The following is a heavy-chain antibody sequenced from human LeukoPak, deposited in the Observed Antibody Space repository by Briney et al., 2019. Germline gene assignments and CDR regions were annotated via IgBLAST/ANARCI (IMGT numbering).Heavy chain of an antibody. CDR3: ARGQLLGDAFDI. D-gene: IGHD2-2*01. J-gene: IGHJ3*02. CDR1: GCTFTSYD. CDR2: MNPISGNT. V-gene: IGHV1-8*03. Sequence: ASVKVSCKASGCTFTSYDINWVPQATGQGLEWMGWMNPISGNTGYAQKFQGRVTITRNTSISTAYMELSSLRSEDTAVYYCARGQLLGDAFDIWGQGTMVTVSS.